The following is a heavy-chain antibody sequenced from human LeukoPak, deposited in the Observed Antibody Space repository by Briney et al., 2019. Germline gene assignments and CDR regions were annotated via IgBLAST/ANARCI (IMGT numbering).Heavy chain of an antibody. Sequence: GGSLGLSCAASGFTFSNAWMSWVRQAPGKGLEWVGRIKSKTDGGTTDYAAPVKGRFTISRDDSKNTLYLQMNSLKTEDTAVYYCTTAFPMITFGGVIVEDAFDIWGQGTMVTVSS. CDR2: IKSKTDGGTT. CDR1: GFTFSNAW. J-gene: IGHJ3*02. D-gene: IGHD3-16*02. V-gene: IGHV3-15*01. CDR3: TTAFPMITFGGVIVEDAFDI.